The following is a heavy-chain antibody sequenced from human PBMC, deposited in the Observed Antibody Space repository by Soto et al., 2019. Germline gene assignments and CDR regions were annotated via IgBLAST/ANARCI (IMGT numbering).Heavy chain of an antibody. CDR3: TRAGVYYDSSGYYYVFDY. D-gene: IGHD3-22*01. CDR1: GFTFGDYA. Sequence: PGGSLRLSCTASGFTFGDYAMSWFRQAPGKGLEWVGFIRSKAYGGTTEYAASVKGRFTISRDDSKSIAYLQMNSLKTEDTAVYYCTRAGVYYDSSGYYYVFDYWGQGTLVTV. CDR2: IRSKAYGGTT. V-gene: IGHV3-49*03. J-gene: IGHJ4*02.